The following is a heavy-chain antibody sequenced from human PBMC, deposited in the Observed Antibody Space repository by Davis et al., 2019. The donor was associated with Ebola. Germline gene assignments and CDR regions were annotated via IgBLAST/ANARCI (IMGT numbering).Heavy chain of an antibody. CDR2: INPNSGGT. CDR1: GYTFTGYY. J-gene: IGHJ6*02. V-gene: IGHV1-2*04. Sequence: AASVKVSCKASGYTFTGYYMHWVRQAPGQGLEWMGWINPNSGGTNYAQKFQGWVTMTRDTSISTAYMELSRLRSDDTAVYYCARDKVDTTCYGMDVWGQGTTVTVSS. D-gene: IGHD1-1*01. CDR3: ARDKVDTTCYGMDV.